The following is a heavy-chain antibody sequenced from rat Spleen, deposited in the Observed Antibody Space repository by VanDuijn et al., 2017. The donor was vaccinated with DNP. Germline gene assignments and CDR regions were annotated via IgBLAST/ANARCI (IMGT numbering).Heavy chain of an antibody. CDR1: GFSLTTYG. V-gene: IGHV2S8*01. D-gene: IGHD5-1*01. CDR2: ISSVGST. Sequence: QVQLKESGPGVVQPSQTLSLTCTVSGFSLTTYGVSWVRQPPGKGLEWIAAISSVGSTYYNSGLKSRLSISRVTSKSQVFLKMNSLQTEDTAIYFCTRKTGWGQGVMVTVSS. J-gene: IGHJ2*01. CDR3: TRKTG.